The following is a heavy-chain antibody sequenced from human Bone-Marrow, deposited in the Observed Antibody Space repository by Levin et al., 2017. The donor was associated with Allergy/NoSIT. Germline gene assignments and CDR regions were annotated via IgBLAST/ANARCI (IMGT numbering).Heavy chain of an antibody. CDR3: ARRTAKERGY. Sequence: SGGSLRLSCAASGFFFGDYVLHWVRQAPGKGLEWVGRIRSRSSNYATAYAVAVEGRFTISRDDSTNMAYLQMNNLKIDDTAVYFCARRTAKERGYWGPGTLVTV. D-gene: IGHD1-14*01. J-gene: IGHJ4*02. CDR1: GFFFGDYV. V-gene: IGHV3-73*01. CDR2: IRSRSSNYAT.